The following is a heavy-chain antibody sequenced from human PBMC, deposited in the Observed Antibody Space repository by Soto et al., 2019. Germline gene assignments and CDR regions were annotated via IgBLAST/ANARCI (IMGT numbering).Heavy chain of an antibody. CDR3: ARRHLAVAVSPWFNP. J-gene: IGHJ5*02. CDR1: GLSITDSEMG. V-gene: IGHV2-26*01. D-gene: IGHD6-19*01. Sequence: QVTLKESGPVLVKPTETLTLRCTVSGLSITDSEMGVSWIRQPPGQPLEWLAHIDSSGEKSYRTFLKSRLARAKDISKSQLVLTMTNMDPAKTSTYYCARRHLAVAVSPWFNPWGQGIPVTVSS. CDR2: IDSSGEK.